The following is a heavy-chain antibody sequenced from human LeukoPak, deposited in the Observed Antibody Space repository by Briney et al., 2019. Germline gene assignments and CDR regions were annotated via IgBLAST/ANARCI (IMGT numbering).Heavy chain of an antibody. J-gene: IGHJ1*01. Sequence: ASVNVSCKASGYTFTSYAMNWVRQAPGQGREWKGWINTNTGNPTYAQGFTGRFVFSLDTSVSTAYLQISSLKAEDTAVYYCARVFTSHMAAELLGIQHWGERTLVTLSP. V-gene: IGHV7-4-1*02. CDR2: INTNTGNP. D-gene: IGHD6-6*01. CDR1: GYTFTSYA. CDR3: ARVFTSHMAAELLGIQH.